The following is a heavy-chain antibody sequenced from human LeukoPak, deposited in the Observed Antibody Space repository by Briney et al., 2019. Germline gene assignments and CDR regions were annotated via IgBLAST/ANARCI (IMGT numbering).Heavy chain of an antibody. D-gene: IGHD6-13*01. J-gene: IGHJ3*02. V-gene: IGHV3-53*01. CDR1: GFTVSSNY. CDR3: ARIIAAAGADAFDI. CDR2: IYSGGST. Sequence: GGSLRLSCAASGFTVSSNYMSWVRQAPGKGLEWVSVIYSGGSTYYADSVKGRFTISRDNSKSTLYLQMNSLRAEDTAVYYCARIIAAAGADAFDIWGQGTMVTVSS.